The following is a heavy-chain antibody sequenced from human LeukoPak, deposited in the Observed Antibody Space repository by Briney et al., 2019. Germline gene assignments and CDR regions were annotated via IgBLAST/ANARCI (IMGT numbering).Heavy chain of an antibody. D-gene: IGHD5-18*01. V-gene: IGHV3-21*01. Sequence: GGSLRLSCAASGFTFSSYSMNWVRQAPGKGLEWVSSISSSSSYIYYADSVKGRFTISRDNAKNSLYLQMNSLRAEDTAVYYCARDPFGYRAFDYWGQGTLVTVSS. J-gene: IGHJ4*02. CDR2: ISSSSSYI. CDR3: ARDPFGYRAFDY. CDR1: GFTFSSYS.